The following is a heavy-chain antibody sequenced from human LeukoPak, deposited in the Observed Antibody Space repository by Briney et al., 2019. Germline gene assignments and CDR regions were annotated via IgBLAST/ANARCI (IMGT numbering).Heavy chain of an antibody. CDR2: ISGSGGST. CDR3: ARQDSSGWYVFGY. D-gene: IGHD6-19*01. CDR1: GFTFSSYS. V-gene: IGHV3-21*01. Sequence: PGGSLRLSCAASGFTFSSYSMNWVRQAPGKGLEWVSTISGSGGSTYYADSVKGRFTISRDNAKNSLYLQMNNLRAEDTAVYYCARQDSSGWYVFGYWGQGTLVTVSS. J-gene: IGHJ4*02.